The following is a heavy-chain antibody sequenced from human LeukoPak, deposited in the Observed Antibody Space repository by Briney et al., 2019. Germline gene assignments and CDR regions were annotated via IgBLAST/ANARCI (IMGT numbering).Heavy chain of an antibody. CDR2: ICYSGST. Sequence: SETLSLTCTVSGGSVSSSNYYWGWFRQPPGKGLEWIGSICYSGSTYYNPSFKSRVIISVDTSKNQFSLKLSSVTAADTAVYYCARADRITGTAFDYWGQGTLVTVSS. V-gene: IGHV4-39*01. J-gene: IGHJ4*02. D-gene: IGHD1-7*01. CDR1: GGSVSSSNYY. CDR3: ARADRITGTAFDY.